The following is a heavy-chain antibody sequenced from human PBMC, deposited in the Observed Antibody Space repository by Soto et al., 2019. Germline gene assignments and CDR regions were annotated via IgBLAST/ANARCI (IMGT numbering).Heavy chain of an antibody. CDR3: ARSSSGYYLENFDY. D-gene: IGHD3-22*01. CDR1: GYTFTSYG. V-gene: IGHV1-18*01. Sequence: GASVKVSCKASGYTFTSYGISWVRQAPGQGLEWMGWISAYNGNTNYAQKLQGRVTMTTDTFTSTAYMELSSLGSEDTAVYYCARSSSGYYLENFDYWGQGTLVTVSS. CDR2: ISAYNGNT. J-gene: IGHJ4*02.